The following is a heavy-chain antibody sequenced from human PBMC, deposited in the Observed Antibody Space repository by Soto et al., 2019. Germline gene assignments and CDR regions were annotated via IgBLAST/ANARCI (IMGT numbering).Heavy chain of an antibody. J-gene: IGHJ6*02. D-gene: IGHD3-10*01. CDR3: ARSGWFGEEKGMDV. Sequence: QVQLVQSGTEVKTPGSSVKVSCKASGGTFSSYTINWVRQAPGHGLEWMGRIIPILDITKYSQKFQGRVTITADKSTSTGYMELNSLESEDTAVYFCARSGWFGEEKGMDVCGQWSTVTVSS. CDR2: IIPILDIT. CDR1: GGTFSSYT. V-gene: IGHV1-69*02.